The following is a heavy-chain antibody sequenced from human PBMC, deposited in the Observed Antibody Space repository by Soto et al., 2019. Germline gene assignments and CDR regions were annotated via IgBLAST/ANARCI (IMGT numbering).Heavy chain of an antibody. CDR2: VIPRFLKG. D-gene: IGHD1-26*01. V-gene: IGHV1-69*06. CDR1: GVTFDSYA. Sequence: SVKVSCKASGVTFDSYAISWVRQAPGQGLEWMGGVIPRFLKGNYAQKFQGRVTITADKSTSTAYMELSSLRSEDTAVYYCASSRGSSSQWELPVFDYWGQGTLVTVSS. J-gene: IGHJ4*02. CDR3: ASSRGSSSQWELPVFDY.